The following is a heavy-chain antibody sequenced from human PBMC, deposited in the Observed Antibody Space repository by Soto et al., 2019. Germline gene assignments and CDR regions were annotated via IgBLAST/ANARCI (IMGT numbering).Heavy chain of an antibody. CDR1: GFTFTNYA. J-gene: IGHJ4*02. CDR3: AMEGVTARFDY. CDR2: IGAGGDT. V-gene: IGHV3-23*01. Sequence: GGSLRLSCAASGFTFTNYAMAWVRQAPGKGLEYVSAIGAGGDTFYADSVKGRFTISRDNSKSTQYLRMDSLRAEDTAVYSWAMEGVTARFDYWGQGTLVTVSS. D-gene: IGHD6-6*01.